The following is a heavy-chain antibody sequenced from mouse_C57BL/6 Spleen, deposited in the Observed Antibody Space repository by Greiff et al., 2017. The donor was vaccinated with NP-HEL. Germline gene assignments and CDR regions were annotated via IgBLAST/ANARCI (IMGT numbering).Heavy chain of an antibody. CDR1: GYSFTGYF. CDR3: ARGYYYGSSYLDY. D-gene: IGHD1-1*01. J-gene: IGHJ2*01. V-gene: IGHV1-20*01. Sequence: VQLKQSGPELVKPGDSVKISCKASGYSFTGYFMNWVMQSHGKSLEWIGRINPYNGDTFYNQKFKGKATLTVDKSSSTAHMELRSLTSEDSAVYYCARGYYYGSSYLDYWGQGTTLTVSS. CDR2: INPYNGDT.